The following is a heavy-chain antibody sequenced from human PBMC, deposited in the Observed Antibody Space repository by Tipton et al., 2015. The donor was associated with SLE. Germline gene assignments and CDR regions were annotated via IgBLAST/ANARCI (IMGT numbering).Heavy chain of an antibody. CDR1: GGSISCSSYY. J-gene: IGHJ4*02. CDR2: IYYSGST. V-gene: IGHV4-39*01. CDR3: ARPYGNGYFDY. Sequence: TLSLTCTVLGGSISCSSYYWGWIRQPPGKGLEWIGSIYYSGSTYYNPSLKSRVTISVDTSKNQFSLKLSSVTAADTAVYYCARPYGNGYFDYWGQGTLVTVSS. D-gene: IGHD3-10*01.